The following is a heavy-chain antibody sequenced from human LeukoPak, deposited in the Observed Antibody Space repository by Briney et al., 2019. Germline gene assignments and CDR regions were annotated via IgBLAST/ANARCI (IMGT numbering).Heavy chain of an antibody. CDR2: ISGGGGGT. V-gene: IGHV3-23*01. Sequence: PGGSLRLSCAASGFTFSSYAMSWFRQAPGKGLEWVSGISGGGGGTYSADSVKGRFTISRDNSKNTLYLQMNSLRAEDTAVYYCARRSDYFDCWGQGTLVTVSS. CDR1: GFTFSSYA. J-gene: IGHJ4*02. CDR3: ARRSDYFDC. D-gene: IGHD3-3*01.